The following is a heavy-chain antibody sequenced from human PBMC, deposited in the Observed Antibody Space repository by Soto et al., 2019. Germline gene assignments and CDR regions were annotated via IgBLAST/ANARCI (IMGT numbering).Heavy chain of an antibody. CDR2: ISSSSSYI. Sequence: PGGSLRLSCAASGFTFSSYSMNWVRQAPGKGLEWVSSISSSSSYIYYADSVKGRFTISRDNAKSSLYLQMNSLRAEDTAVYYCARSDIVVVPAAHDYWGQGTLVTVSS. V-gene: IGHV3-21*01. CDR1: GFTFSSYS. D-gene: IGHD2-2*01. CDR3: ARSDIVVVPAAHDY. J-gene: IGHJ4*02.